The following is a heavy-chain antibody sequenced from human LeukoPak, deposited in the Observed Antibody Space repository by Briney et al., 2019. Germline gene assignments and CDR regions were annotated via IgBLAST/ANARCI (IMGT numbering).Heavy chain of an antibody. Sequence: SGGSLRLSCAASGFTFSSYAMSWVRQAPGKGLEWVSAISGSGGSTYYADSVKGRFTISRDNSKNTLYLQMNSLRAEDTAVYYCARGGYTLYWYFDLWGRGTLVTVSS. CDR3: ARGGYTLYWYFDL. CDR1: GFTFSSYA. CDR2: ISGSGGST. J-gene: IGHJ2*01. V-gene: IGHV3-23*01. D-gene: IGHD6-13*01.